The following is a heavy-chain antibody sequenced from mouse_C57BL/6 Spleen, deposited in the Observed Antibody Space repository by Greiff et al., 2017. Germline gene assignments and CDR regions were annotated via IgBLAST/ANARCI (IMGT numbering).Heavy chain of an antibody. D-gene: IGHD2-1*01. V-gene: IGHV1-69*01. CDR2: IDPSDSYT. Sequence: VQLQQPGAELVMPGASVKLSCKASGYTFTSYWMHWVKQRPGQGLEWIGEIDPSDSYTNYNQKFKGKSTLTVDKSSSTAYMQLSSLTSEDSAVYYCARRIYYGNLYAMDYWGQGTSVTVAS. J-gene: IGHJ4*01. CDR3: ARRIYYGNLYAMDY. CDR1: GYTFTSYW.